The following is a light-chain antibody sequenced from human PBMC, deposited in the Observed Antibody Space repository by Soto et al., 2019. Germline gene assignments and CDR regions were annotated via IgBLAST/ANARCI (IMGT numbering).Light chain of an antibody. J-gene: IGKJ1*01. CDR2: KAS. CDR3: QQYDTYWT. CDR1: QSISNW. Sequence: DIQMTQSPSTLSASVGDRVIITCRASQSISNWLAWYQQKPGKAPKLLIYKASTLESGVPSRFTCSGSGTDFTLTISSLQPDDFATYYCQQYDTYWTFGQGTKLEIK. V-gene: IGKV1-5*03.